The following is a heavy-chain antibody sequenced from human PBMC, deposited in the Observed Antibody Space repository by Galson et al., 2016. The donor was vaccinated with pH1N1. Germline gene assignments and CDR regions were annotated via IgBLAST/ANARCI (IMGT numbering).Heavy chain of an antibody. D-gene: IGHD2-2*01. CDR3: ARDEKCGTSSCYRQIDY. Sequence: SLRLSCAASGFTFSAYWMHWVRQAPGKGLVWVSRVYTDGGRTGYADSVRGRFTISRDNAQNSLYLHMNTLRPEDTALYFCARDEKCGTSSCYRQIDYWGPGILVAVSS. V-gene: IGHV3-74*01. J-gene: IGHJ4*02. CDR2: VYTDGGRT. CDR1: GFTFSAYW.